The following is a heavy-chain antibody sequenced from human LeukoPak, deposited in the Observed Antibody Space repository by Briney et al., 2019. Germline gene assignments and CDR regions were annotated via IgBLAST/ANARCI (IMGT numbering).Heavy chain of an antibody. CDR1: GGSISSYY. V-gene: IGHV4-59*01. Sequence: SETLSLTCTVSGGSISSYYWSWIRQPPGKGLEWIGYIYYSGSTNYNPSLKSRVTISVDTSKNQFYLKLRSVTAADTAVYYCARGTYGSGSSTPPLFDYWGQGTLVTVSS. CDR2: IYYSGST. CDR3: ARGTYGSGSSTPPLFDY. D-gene: IGHD3-10*01. J-gene: IGHJ4*02.